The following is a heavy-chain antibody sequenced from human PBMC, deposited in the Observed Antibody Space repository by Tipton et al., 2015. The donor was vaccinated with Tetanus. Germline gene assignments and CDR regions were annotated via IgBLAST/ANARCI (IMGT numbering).Heavy chain of an antibody. CDR1: GFTFSSYG. CDR3: ARRQVEGGAHFDH. CDR2: ISGSGDST. Sequence: SLRLSCAASGFTFSSYGMSWVRQAPAKGLEWVSGISGSGDSTYYVDSVRGRFTISRDNSKNTLYLQMNSLRAEDSAVYYCARRQVEGGAHFDHWGQGTLVTVSS. D-gene: IGHD3-16*01. J-gene: IGHJ4*02. V-gene: IGHV3-23*01.